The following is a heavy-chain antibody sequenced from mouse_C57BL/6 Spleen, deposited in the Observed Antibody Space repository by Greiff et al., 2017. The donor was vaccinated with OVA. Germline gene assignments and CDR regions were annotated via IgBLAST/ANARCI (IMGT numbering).Heavy chain of an antibody. CDR1: GYTFTSYW. Sequence: QVHVKQPGAELVRPGSSVKLSCKASGYTFTSYWMDWVKQRPGQGLEWIGNIYPSDSETHYNQKFKDKATLTVDKSSSTAYMQLSSLTSEDSAVYYCARLGYYDYDWFAYWGQGTLVTVSA. CDR3: ARLGYYDYDWFAY. D-gene: IGHD2-4*01. J-gene: IGHJ3*01. V-gene: IGHV1-61*01. CDR2: IYPSDSET.